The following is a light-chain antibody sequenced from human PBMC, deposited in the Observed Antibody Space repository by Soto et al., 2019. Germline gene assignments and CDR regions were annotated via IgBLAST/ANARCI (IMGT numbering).Light chain of an antibody. CDR3: QQSYGIPPVT. J-gene: IGKJ4*01. CDR2: TAS. CDR1: QSISTY. Sequence: DIQMTQSPSSLSASVGDRVTITCRASQSISTYLNWYQQHPGKAPTLLIYTASNLESGVPSRFSGSGSGTDFTLTISSLQPEDVATYYCQQSYGIPPVTFGGGTKVEIK. V-gene: IGKV1-39*01.